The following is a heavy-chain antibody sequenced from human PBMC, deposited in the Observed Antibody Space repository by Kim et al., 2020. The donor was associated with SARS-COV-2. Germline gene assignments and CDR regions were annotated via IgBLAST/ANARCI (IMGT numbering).Heavy chain of an antibody. CDR1: GFTFSSYG. V-gene: IGHV3-33*01. CDR3: ARDLPVAGITTEYFQH. D-gene: IGHD6-19*01. CDR2: IWYDGSNK. Sequence: GGSLRLSCAASGFTFSSYGMHWVRQAPGKGLEWVAVIWYDGSNKYYADSVKGRFTISRDNSKNTLYLQMNSLRAEDTAVYYCARDLPVAGITTEYFQHWGQGTLVTVSS. J-gene: IGHJ1*01.